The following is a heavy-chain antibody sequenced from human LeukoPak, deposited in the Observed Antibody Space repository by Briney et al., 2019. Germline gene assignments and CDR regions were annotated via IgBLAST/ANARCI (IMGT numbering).Heavy chain of an antibody. V-gene: IGHV3-48*03. D-gene: IGHD3-10*01. Sequence: GGSLRLSCAASGFTFSSFEMNWVRQAPGKGLEWVSYICSSGSTVYYADSVKGRFTISRDKAKNSLYLQMNSLRAEDTAVYYCARAYYYGSGSYYLLGAFDIWGQGTMATVSS. CDR1: GFTFSSFE. J-gene: IGHJ3*02. CDR2: ICSSGSTV. CDR3: ARAYYYGSGSYYLLGAFDI.